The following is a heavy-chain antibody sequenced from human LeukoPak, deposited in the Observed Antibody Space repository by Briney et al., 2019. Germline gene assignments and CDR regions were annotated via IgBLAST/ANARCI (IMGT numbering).Heavy chain of an antibody. J-gene: IGHJ4*02. Sequence: GESLKISCKGSGYSFTSYWIGWVRQMPGKGLEWMGIIYPGDSDTRYSPSFQGQVTISADKSISTAYLQWSSLKASDTAMYYCARRGTSEQGLITYFDYWGQGTLVTVSS. CDR3: ARRGTSEQGLITYFDY. CDR2: IYPGDSDT. CDR1: GYSFTSYW. D-gene: IGHD2-8*01. V-gene: IGHV5-51*01.